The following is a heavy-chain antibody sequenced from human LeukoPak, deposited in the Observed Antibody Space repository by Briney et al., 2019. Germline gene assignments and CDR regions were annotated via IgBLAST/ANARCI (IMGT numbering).Heavy chain of an antibody. CDR1: GGTFSSYA. CDR2: IIPILGIA. Sequence: ASVKVSCKASGGTFSSYAISWVRQAPGQGLEWMGRIIPILGIANYAQRFQGRVTITADESTSTAYMELSSLRSEDTAVYYCARVPGYSYGYGYYYYYYMDVWGKGTTVTVSS. CDR3: ARVPGYSYGYGYYYYYYMDV. D-gene: IGHD5-18*01. J-gene: IGHJ6*03. V-gene: IGHV1-69*04.